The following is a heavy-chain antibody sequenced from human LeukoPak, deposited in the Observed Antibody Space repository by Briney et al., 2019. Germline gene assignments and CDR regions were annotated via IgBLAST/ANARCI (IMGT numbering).Heavy chain of an antibody. CDR2: ISGSGGST. V-gene: IGHV3-23*01. CDR1: GFTFRSYA. Sequence: GGSLILSCAASGFTFRSYALSWVRQAPGKGLEWVSAISGSGGSTYYADSVKGRFTISRDNSKNTLYLQMNSLRAEDTAVYYCAGAGTTGSSLLDDWGPGTLVTVSS. D-gene: IGHD1-1*01. J-gene: IGHJ4*02. CDR3: AGAGTTGSSLLDD.